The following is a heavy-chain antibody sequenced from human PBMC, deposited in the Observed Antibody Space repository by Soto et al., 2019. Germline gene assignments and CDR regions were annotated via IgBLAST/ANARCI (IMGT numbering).Heavy chain of an antibody. Sequence: QIHLEQSEPEVKKPGASVKVSCKASGYTFTSYGISWVRLAPGQGLEWMGWINIYGGGTNYAQKYQDRVTMTRDTSTNTCYLEMRSLTSDDTAIYYCARALYYYDNSGLAFWGQGTLVTVSS. CDR1: GYTFTSYG. V-gene: IGHV1-18*01. D-gene: IGHD3-22*01. CDR2: INIYGGGT. J-gene: IGHJ4*02. CDR3: ARALYYYDNSGLAF.